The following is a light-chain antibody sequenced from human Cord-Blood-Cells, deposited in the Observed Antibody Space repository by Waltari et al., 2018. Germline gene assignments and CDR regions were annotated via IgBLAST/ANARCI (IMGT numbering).Light chain of an antibody. V-gene: IGLV2-23*01. J-gene: IGLJ3*02. CDR2: EGS. CDR3: CSYAGSSTWV. Sequence: QSALTQPASVSGSPGQSITISCTGTSSDVGRYNLVSWYQQHPGKAPKLMFYEGSKRLSGVAKRCSGSKSGNTASLTISGLQAEDEADYYCCSYAGSSTWVFGGGTKLTVL. CDR1: SSDVGRYNL.